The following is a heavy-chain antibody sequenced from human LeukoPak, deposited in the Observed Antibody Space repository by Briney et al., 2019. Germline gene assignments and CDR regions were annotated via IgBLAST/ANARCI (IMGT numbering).Heavy chain of an antibody. CDR3: ARSLGYCSSTSCVNFNFDY. CDR2: IIXIFGKA. D-gene: IGHD2-2*01. Sequence: GTFSSYAXSWVRQAPGQGVEXMGGIIXIFGKANYEQKFQGRVTITADESKSKAYMEMSRLRAEETAVYYCARSLGYCSSTSCVNFNFDYWGQGTLVTVPS. J-gene: IGHJ4*02. V-gene: IGHV1-69*01. CDR1: GTFSSYA.